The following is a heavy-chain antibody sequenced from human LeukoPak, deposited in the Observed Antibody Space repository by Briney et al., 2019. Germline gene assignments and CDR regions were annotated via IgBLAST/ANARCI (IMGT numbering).Heavy chain of an antibody. J-gene: IGHJ5*02. CDR3: AKGNADPFLSYYDSSGCYLNWFDP. CDR2: ISYDGSNK. D-gene: IGHD3-22*01. V-gene: IGHV3-30*18. Sequence: PGGSLRLSCAASGFTFSSYGMHWVRQAPGKGLEWVAVISYDGSNKYYADSVKGRFTISRDNSKNTLYLQMNSLRAEDTAVYYCAKGNADPFLSYYDSSGCYLNWFDPWGQGTLVTVSS. CDR1: GFTFSSYG.